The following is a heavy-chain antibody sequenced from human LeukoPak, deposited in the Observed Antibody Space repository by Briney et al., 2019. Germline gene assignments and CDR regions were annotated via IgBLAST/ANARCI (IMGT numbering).Heavy chain of an antibody. CDR1: GFTFTSYA. D-gene: IGHD3-10*01. J-gene: IGHJ4*02. Sequence: GTSLRLSCAASGFTFTSYAMYWVRQAPGKGLEWVSLISKDGFNQDHADSVKGRFTISRDNSRDTLYLQMSSLRPEDTAVYYCAREAYYGSGRSRQPSPVWGQGTLVIVSS. V-gene: IGHV3-30*15. CDR3: AREAYYGSGRSRQPSPV. CDR2: ISKDGFNQ.